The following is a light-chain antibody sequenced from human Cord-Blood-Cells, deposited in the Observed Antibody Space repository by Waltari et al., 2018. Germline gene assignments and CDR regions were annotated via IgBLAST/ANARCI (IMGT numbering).Light chain of an antibody. J-gene: IGKJ2*01. CDR2: DAS. CDR1: PSISSW. Sequence: DIQMTHSPSTPSASVGDRVTITCRASPSISSWLAWYQRDPGKAPKLLIYDASSLESGVPARLSGSGSRTECTLTISSLQHDDFATYYGQQYNSYAHTFGQGTKLEIK. CDR3: QQYNSYAHT. V-gene: IGKV1-5*01.